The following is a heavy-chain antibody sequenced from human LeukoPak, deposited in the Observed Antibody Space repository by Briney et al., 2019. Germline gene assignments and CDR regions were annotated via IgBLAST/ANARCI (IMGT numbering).Heavy chain of an antibody. Sequence: LSYDGSNKYYAASVKGRFTISRDNSKNTLYLQMNSLRAEDTAVYYCARGTLVTALPFDYWGQGTLVTVSS. V-gene: IGHV3-30-3*01. CDR2: LSYDGSNK. CDR3: ARGTLVTALPFDY. J-gene: IGHJ4*02. D-gene: IGHD3-9*01.